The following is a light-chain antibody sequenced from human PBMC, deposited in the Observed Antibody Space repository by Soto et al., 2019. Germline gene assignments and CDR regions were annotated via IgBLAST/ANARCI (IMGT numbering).Light chain of an antibody. Sequence: QSVLTQPASVSGSPGQSITISCTGTSSDVCGYNYVSWYQQHPGKAPKFMIYDVSNRPSGVSNRFSDSKSGNTASLTISGLQAEDEADYYCSSYTTSNTRQIVFGTGTKVTVL. J-gene: IGLJ1*01. V-gene: IGLV2-14*01. CDR1: SSDVCGYNY. CDR2: DVS. CDR3: SSYTTSNTRQIV.